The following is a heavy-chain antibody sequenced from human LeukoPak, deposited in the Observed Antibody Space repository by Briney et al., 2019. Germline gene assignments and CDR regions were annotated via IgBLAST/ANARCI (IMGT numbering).Heavy chain of an antibody. J-gene: IGHJ4*02. D-gene: IGHD3-9*01. CDR1: GFTFGSYA. CDR2: NSGSGGST. V-gene: IGHV3-23*01. CDR3: AKRGVTGYKEGFDY. Sequence: QSGGSLRLSCAASGFTFGSYAMSWVRQAPGKGLEWVSANSGSGGSTYYVDSVKGRFTISRDNSKNTLYLQMNSLRAEDTAVYYCAKRGVTGYKEGFDYWGQGTLVTVSS.